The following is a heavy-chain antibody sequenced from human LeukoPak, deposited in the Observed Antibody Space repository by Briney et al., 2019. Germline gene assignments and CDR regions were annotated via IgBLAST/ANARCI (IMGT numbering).Heavy chain of an antibody. CDR2: IYYTGST. J-gene: IGHJ4*02. Sequence: PSETLSLTCTVYGGSISSYYWSWIRQPPGKGLEWFGYIYYTGSTNYNPSLKSRVTISVDTSKNQFSLKLSSVTAADTAVYYCARRDNSGWNYFDYWGQGTLLTVSS. CDR1: GGSISSYY. V-gene: IGHV4-59*08. CDR3: ARRDNSGWNYFDY. D-gene: IGHD6-19*01.